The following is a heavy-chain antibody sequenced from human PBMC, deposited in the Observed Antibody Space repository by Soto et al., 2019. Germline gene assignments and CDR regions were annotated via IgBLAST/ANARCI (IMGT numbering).Heavy chain of an antibody. CDR1: GYTFTGYY. J-gene: IGHJ4*02. Sequence: ASVKVSCKASGYTFTGYYMHWVRQAPGQGLEWMGWINPNSGGTNYAQKFQGWVTMTRDTSISTAYMELSRLRSDDTAVYYCARSLPWIAHIDYWGQGTLVTVSS. V-gene: IGHV1-2*04. CDR2: INPNSGGT. CDR3: ARSLPWIAHIDY. D-gene: IGHD2-21*01.